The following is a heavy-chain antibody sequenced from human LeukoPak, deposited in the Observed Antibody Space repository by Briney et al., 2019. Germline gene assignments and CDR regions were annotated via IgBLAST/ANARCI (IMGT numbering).Heavy chain of an antibody. V-gene: IGHV1-69*05. J-gene: IGHJ5*02. CDR2: IIPIFGTA. Sequence: SVKVSCKASGYTFTSYDINWVRQAPGQGLEWMGGIIPIFGTANYAQKFQGRVTITTDESTSTAYMELSSLRSEDTAVYYCARGKGAFDPWGQGTLVTVSS. CDR1: GYTFTSYD. D-gene: IGHD1-26*01. CDR3: ARGKGAFDP.